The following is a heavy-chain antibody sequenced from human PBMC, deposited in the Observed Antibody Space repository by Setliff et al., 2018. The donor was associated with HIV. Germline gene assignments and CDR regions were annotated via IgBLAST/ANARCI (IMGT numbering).Heavy chain of an antibody. CDR2: MNPNSGNT. CDR3: ARRIGFDV. CDR1: GYTFTNYD. Sequence: ASVKVSCKASGYTFTNYDINWVRQVTGQGLEWMGWMNPNSGNTGYGQKFQGRVTMTRDTSISTAFMELSNLGSEDTAVYYCARRIGFDVWGQGTMVTVSS. V-gene: IGHV1-8*01. D-gene: IGHD2-15*01. J-gene: IGHJ3*01.